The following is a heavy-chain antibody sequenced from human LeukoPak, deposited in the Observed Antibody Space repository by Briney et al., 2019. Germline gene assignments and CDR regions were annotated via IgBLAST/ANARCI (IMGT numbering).Heavy chain of an antibody. D-gene: IGHD2/OR15-2a*01. V-gene: IGHV1-18*01. CDR2: ISAYNGNT. CDR3: ARVHLVIVTVIRAFDI. J-gene: IGHJ3*02. Sequence: ASVKVSRKASGYTFTSYGISWVRQAPGQGLEWMGWISAYNGNTNYAQKLQGRVTMTTDTSTSTAYMELRSLRSDDTTVYYCARVHLVIVTVIRAFDIWGQGTMVTVSS. CDR1: GYTFTSYG.